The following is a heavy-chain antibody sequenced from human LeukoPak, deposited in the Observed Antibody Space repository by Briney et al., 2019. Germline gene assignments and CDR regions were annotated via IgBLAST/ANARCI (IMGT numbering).Heavy chain of an antibody. CDR2: IYYSGST. J-gene: IGHJ4*02. Sequence: KTSETLSLTCTVSGGSISSGGYYWSWIRQHPGKGLEWIGYIYYSGSTYYNPSLKSRVTISVDTSKNQFSLKLSSVTAADTAVYYCARARARYYDSSGYELDYWGQGTLVTVSS. D-gene: IGHD3-22*01. CDR1: GGSISSGGYY. V-gene: IGHV4-31*03. CDR3: ARARARYYDSSGYELDY.